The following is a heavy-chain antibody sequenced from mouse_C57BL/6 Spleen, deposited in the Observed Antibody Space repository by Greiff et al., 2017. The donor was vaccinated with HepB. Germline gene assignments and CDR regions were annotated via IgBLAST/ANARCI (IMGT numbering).Heavy chain of an antibody. CDR1: GFTFSDAW. J-gene: IGHJ2*01. D-gene: IGHD2-2*01. CDR2: IRNKANNHAT. Sequence: EVMLVESGGGLVQPGGSMKLSCAASGFTFSDAWMDWVRQSPEKGLEWVAEIRNKANNHATYYAESVKGRFTISRDDSKSSVYLQMNSLRAEDTGIYYCTRGATMVTTGFDYWGQGTTLTVSS. V-gene: IGHV6-6*01. CDR3: TRGATMVTTGFDY.